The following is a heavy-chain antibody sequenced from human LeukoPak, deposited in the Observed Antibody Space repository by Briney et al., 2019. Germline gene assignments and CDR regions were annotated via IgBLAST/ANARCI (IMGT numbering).Heavy chain of an antibody. CDR2: IYSSGST. D-gene: IGHD2-2*01. CDR3: ARVKASSTSWTFDQ. J-gene: IGHJ4*02. Sequence: SETLSLTCSVSGGSTNSYYWGWIRQSGGKGLEWIGRIYSSGSTVYNPSLSSRLTMSIDTSKNQFSLTLKSVTATDTAVYYCARVKASSTSWTFDQWGQGALVTVSS. V-gene: IGHV4-4*07. CDR1: GGSTNSYY.